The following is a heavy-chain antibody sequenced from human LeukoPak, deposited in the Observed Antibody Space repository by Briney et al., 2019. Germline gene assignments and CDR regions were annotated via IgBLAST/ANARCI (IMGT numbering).Heavy chain of an antibody. Sequence: SETLSLTYTVSGGSISSYYWSWIRQPPGKGLEWIGYIYYSGSTNYNPSLKSRVTISVDTSKNQFSLKLSSVTAADTAVYYCARIYSSVAGSPIDYWGQGTLVTVSS. CDR3: ARIYSSVAGSPIDY. V-gene: IGHV4-59*01. CDR2: IYYSGST. D-gene: IGHD6-19*01. J-gene: IGHJ4*02. CDR1: GGSISSYY.